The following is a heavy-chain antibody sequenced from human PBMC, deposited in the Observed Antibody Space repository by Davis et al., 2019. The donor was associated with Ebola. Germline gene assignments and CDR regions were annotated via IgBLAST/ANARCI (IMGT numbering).Heavy chain of an antibody. J-gene: IGHJ2*01. V-gene: IGHV4-30-2*01. CDR2: IYHSGIT. CDR3: ARTVTKGDSYFDL. CDR1: GGSISSGDYS. Sequence: TLSLTCTVSGGSISSGDYSWSWIRQPPGKGLEWIGYIYHSGITYFNPSLKTRGTILIDRSKNQFSLELGSVTAADTAVYFCARTVTKGDSYFDLWGRGTLVIVPS. D-gene: IGHD4-17*01.